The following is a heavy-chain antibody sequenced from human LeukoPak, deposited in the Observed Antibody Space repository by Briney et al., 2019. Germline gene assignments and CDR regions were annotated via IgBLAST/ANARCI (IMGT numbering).Heavy chain of an antibody. Sequence: ASVKVSCKASGYTFTGPYIHWVRQAPGQGLEWMGWINPNSGDTSYAQRFQGRVTLAGDTSISTAYMELSRLISDDTAVYYCARDFYTSGKGAFDIWGQGTMVTVSS. D-gene: IGHD3-10*01. V-gene: IGHV1-2*02. CDR1: GYTFTGPY. CDR2: INPNSGDT. J-gene: IGHJ3*02. CDR3: ARDFYTSGKGAFDI.